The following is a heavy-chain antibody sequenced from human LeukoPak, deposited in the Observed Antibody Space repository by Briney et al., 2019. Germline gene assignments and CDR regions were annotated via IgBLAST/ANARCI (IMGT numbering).Heavy chain of an antibody. D-gene: IGHD3-10*01. CDR1: GGSLSSGGYS. Sequence: PSETLSLTCTVSGGSLSSGGYSWSWIRQPPGKGLEWIGDIYHSGSTYYNPSLKSRVTISVDRSKNQFSLKLSSVTAADTAVYYCARGGYYGSGSPSDAFDIWGQGTMVTVSS. CDR2: IYHSGST. CDR3: ARGGYYGSGSPSDAFDI. J-gene: IGHJ3*02. V-gene: IGHV4-30-2*01.